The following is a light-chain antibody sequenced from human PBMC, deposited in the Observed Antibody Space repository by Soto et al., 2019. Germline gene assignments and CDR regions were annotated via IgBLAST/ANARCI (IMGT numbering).Light chain of an antibody. Sequence: ENVLTQSPATLSLSPGERATLSCRVSQSVSSYLAWYQQKPGQAPRLLIYDASNRATGIPARFSGSGSGTDFTLTISSLEPEDFGVYYCQQRSNWPLTFGGGTKVEIK. J-gene: IGKJ4*01. V-gene: IGKV3-11*01. CDR3: QQRSNWPLT. CDR2: DAS. CDR1: QSVSSY.